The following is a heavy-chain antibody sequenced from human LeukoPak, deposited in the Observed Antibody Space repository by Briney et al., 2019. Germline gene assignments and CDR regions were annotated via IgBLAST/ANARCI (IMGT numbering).Heavy chain of an antibody. Sequence: SETLSLTCAVYGGSFSGYYWSWIRQPPGKGLEWIGEIIHSGSTSYSPSLKSRVTISADTSKNQFSLRLISVTAADTAVYYCARARTGYSSGWFVGYWGQGTLVTVSS. CDR1: GGSFSGYY. D-gene: IGHD6-19*01. V-gene: IGHV4-34*12. J-gene: IGHJ4*02. CDR3: ARARTGYSSGWFVGY. CDR2: IIHSGST.